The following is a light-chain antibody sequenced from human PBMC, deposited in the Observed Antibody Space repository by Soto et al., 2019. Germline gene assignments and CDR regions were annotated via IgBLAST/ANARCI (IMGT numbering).Light chain of an antibody. V-gene: IGKV1-39*01. CDR3: QQSYKTPLT. J-gene: IGKJ4*01. CDR1: QTISIF. Sequence: DIQMTQSPSSLSASVGDRVTITCRASQTISIFLNWYQNKPGKPPTLLIYTASSLQSGVPSRFSGSGSGTDFTLTISSLQPEDFATYYCQQSYKTPLTFGGGTKVDIK. CDR2: TAS.